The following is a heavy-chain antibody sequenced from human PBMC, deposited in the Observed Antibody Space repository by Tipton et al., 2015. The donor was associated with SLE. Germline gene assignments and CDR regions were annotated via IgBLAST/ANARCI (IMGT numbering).Heavy chain of an antibody. J-gene: IGHJ2*01. CDR1: GGSISSGSYY. CDR3: ARAQEDYYLDL. CDR2: IDHSGGT. Sequence: TLSLTCTVSGGSISSGSYYWIWIRQPPGKGLEWIGEIDHSGGTKYNPSLQSRVSISVDTSKNQFSLNLSSVTAADSSVYYCARAQEDYYLDLWGRGTLVTVSS. D-gene: IGHD4-11*01. V-gene: IGHV4-39*07.